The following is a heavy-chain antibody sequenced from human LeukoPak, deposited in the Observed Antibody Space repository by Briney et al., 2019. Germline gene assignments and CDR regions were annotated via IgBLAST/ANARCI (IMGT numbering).Heavy chain of an antibody. D-gene: IGHD6-13*01. CDR3: ARAVGAAAGYFDY. Sequence: GGSLRLSCAASGFTFSNYVMHWVRQAPGKGLEWVAVIWYDGSNIYYAESMKGRFTISRDNSKNTLYLQMNSLRVEDTAVYYCARAVGAAAGYFDYWGQGTLVTVSS. J-gene: IGHJ4*02. CDR2: IWYDGSNI. CDR1: GFTFSNYV. V-gene: IGHV3-33*01.